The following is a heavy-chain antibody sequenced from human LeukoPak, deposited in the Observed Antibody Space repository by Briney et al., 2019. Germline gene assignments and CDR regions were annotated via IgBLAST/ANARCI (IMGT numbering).Heavy chain of an antibody. V-gene: IGHV3-53*01. CDR1: GFTFTSYS. J-gene: IGHJ3*02. D-gene: IGHD1-26*01. Sequence: GGSLILSCAASGFTFTSYSRNWVRQAPGKGLEGVSLIYSGGSTNSVASVKGRFTISRDNSRTTLYLQMDSLSAEATAVYYCARDGGGTYSLAFDIWGQGTMVTVSS. CDR2: IYSGGST. CDR3: ARDGGGTYSLAFDI.